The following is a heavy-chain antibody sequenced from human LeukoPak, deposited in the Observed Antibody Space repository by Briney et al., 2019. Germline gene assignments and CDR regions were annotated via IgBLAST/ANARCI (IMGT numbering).Heavy chain of an antibody. V-gene: IGHV4-39*01. D-gene: IGHD3-22*01. CDR2: IYYSGST. CDR1: GGSISSSSYY. CDR3: ARTTYYYDSSASNWFDP. Sequence: SETLSLTCTVSGGSISSSSYYWGWIRQPPGKGLEWIGSIYYSGSTYYNPSLKSRVTISVDTSKNQFSLKLSSVTAADTAVYYCARTTYYYDSSASNWFDPWGQGTLVTVSS. J-gene: IGHJ5*02.